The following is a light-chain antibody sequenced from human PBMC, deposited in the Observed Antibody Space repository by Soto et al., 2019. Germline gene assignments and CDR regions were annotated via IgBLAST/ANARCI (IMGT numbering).Light chain of an antibody. Sequence: QSALTQPPSASGSPGQSVAISCTGTSSDVGGYNYVSWFQQHPGKAPRLIIYEVTKRPSGVPDRFSGSKSGNTASLTVSGLQAEDEADYYCSSYGGSNNLVFGTGTKLTVL. CDR1: SSDVGGYNY. J-gene: IGLJ1*01. CDR2: EVT. CDR3: SSYGGSNNLV. V-gene: IGLV2-8*01.